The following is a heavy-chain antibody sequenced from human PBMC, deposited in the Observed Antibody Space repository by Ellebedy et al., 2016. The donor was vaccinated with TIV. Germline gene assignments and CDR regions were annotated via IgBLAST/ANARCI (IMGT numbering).Heavy chain of an antibody. CDR3: ARDSVGTVDY. D-gene: IGHD2-21*02. J-gene: IGHJ4*02. CDR1: GFTFSSYD. Sequence: GESLKISXAASGFTFSSYDMHWVRQATGKGLEWVSAIGTAGDTYYPGSVKGRFTISRDNSKNTLYLQMNSLRAEDTAVYYCARDSVGTVDYWGQGTLVTVSS. V-gene: IGHV3-13*01. CDR2: IGTAGDT.